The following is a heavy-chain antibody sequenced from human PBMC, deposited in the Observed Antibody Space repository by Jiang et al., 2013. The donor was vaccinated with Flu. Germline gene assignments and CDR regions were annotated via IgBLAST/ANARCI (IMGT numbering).Heavy chain of an antibody. Sequence: SLKISCTVSGYRFSGYWIAWVRHMPGKGFEWMGIIHPHDSETKYSPSFQGQVTMSVDRSINTAYLQWSSLKASDTAVYFCARANDYGDIYTYFDYWGQGSLVTVSS. CDR1: GYRFSGYW. CDR3: ARANDYGDIYTYFDY. D-gene: IGHD4/OR15-4a*01. CDR2: IHPHDSET. J-gene: IGHJ4*02. V-gene: IGHV5-51*01.